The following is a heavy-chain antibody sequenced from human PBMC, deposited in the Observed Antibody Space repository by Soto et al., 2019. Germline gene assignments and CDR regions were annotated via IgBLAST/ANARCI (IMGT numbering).Heavy chain of an antibody. V-gene: IGHV1-46*01. CDR2: INPSGGST. J-gene: IGHJ6*02. CDR3: ARDTVLRFLEWLSDYGMDV. Sequence: ASVKVSCKASGYTFTSYYMHWVRQAPGQGLEWMGIINPSGGSTSYAQKFQGRVTMTRDTSTSTVYMGLSSLRSEDTAVYYCARDTVLRFLEWLSDYGMDVWGQGTTVTVSS. CDR1: GYTFTSYY. D-gene: IGHD3-3*01.